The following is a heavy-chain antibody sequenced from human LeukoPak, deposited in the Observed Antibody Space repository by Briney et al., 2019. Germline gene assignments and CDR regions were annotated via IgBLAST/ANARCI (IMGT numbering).Heavy chain of an antibody. J-gene: IGHJ4*02. Sequence: GSLRLSCAASGCTFSSYSMYWVRQAPGKGLEWIASISNSGNNKYYPDSMKGRFTTSKDNANSSLLLQMTIPSAEPTAIYCCERGSCWSYDYWGRGTLVTVSS. V-gene: IGHV3-21*06. CDR1: GCTFSSYS. CDR3: ERGSCWSYDY. CDR2: ISNSGNNK. D-gene: IGHD6-13*01.